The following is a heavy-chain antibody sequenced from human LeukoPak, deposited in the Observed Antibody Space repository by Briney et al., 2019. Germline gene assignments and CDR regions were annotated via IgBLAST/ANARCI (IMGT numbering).Heavy chain of an antibody. J-gene: IGHJ4*02. Sequence: ASVKVSCKASGYTFTGYYMHWVRQAPGQGLEWMGWINPNSGGTNYAQKFQGRVTMTRDTSISTAYMELSRLRSDDTAVYYCARAHNLPLRWQPNRRQYYFDYWGQGTLVTVSS. CDR2: INPNSGGT. V-gene: IGHV1-2*02. CDR3: ARAHNLPLRWQPNRRQYYFDY. CDR1: GYTFTGYY. D-gene: IGHD4-23*01.